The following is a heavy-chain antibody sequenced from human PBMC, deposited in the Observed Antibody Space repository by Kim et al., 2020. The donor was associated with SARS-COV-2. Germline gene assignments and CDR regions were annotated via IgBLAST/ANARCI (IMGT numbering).Heavy chain of an antibody. CDR3: ARGRGADY. D-gene: IGHD3-10*01. CDR1: GFTFTSNW. CDR2: IKHDGSEK. Sequence: GGSLRLSCAASGFTFTSNWMTWFRLAPGKGLEWVANIKHDGSEKYYLDSVKGRFTISRDNARNSVSLQMNNLRDADTAVYYCARGRGADYWGQGTLVTVS. V-gene: IGHV3-7*01. J-gene: IGHJ4*02.